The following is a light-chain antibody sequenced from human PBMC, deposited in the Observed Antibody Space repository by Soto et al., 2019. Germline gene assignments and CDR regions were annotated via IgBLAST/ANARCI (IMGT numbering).Light chain of an antibody. J-gene: IGKJ2*01. CDR1: QSVSSN. CDR2: GAS. CDR3: HQSNNWPPYT. V-gene: IGKV3-15*01. Sequence: EIVMTQSPATLSVSPGERVTLSCRASQSVSSNLAWYQQKPGQAPRLLIYGASTRATGIPARFSGSGSGTEFTLTISSLQSGDFAVYYCHQSNNWPPYTFGQGTKLEIK.